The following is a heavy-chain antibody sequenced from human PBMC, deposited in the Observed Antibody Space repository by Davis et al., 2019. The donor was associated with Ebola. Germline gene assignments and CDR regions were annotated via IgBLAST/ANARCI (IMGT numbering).Heavy chain of an antibody. Sequence: AASVKVSCKASGYIFRSYGISWVRQAPGQGLEWMGWISTYNGNTKCAQNFQGRVTMTTDTSTDTAYMELRSLRSDDTAVYYCARDRAATVIEYWGQGTLVTVSS. V-gene: IGHV1-18*04. CDR1: GYIFRSYG. CDR3: ARDRAATVIEY. D-gene: IGHD6-25*01. CDR2: ISTYNGNT. J-gene: IGHJ4*02.